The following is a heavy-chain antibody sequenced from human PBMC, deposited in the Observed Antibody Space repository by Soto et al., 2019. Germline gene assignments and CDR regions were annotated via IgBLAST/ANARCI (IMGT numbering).Heavy chain of an antibody. D-gene: IGHD2-15*01. CDR2: ISDDGGSK. J-gene: IGHJ6*02. Sequence: QVQLVESGGGVVQPGRSLRLSCAASGLTFSSHAMNWVRQAPGKGLEWVAVISDDGGSKYYADFVKGRFTISRDNSKNTLDAQMNSLRPEDTDEYYWARDPSGCSTGTCYYYYYYYTMDVWGQGTTVTVSS. V-gene: IGHV3-30-3*01. CDR1: GLTFSSHA. CDR3: ARDPSGCSTGTCYYYYYYYTMDV.